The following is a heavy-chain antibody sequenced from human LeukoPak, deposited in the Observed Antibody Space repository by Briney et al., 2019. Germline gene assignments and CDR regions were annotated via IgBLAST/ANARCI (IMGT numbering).Heavy chain of an antibody. CDR2: INHSGST. V-gene: IGHV4-34*01. CDR3: ARDLSISGGDYYYYYYMDV. CDR1: GGSFSGYY. D-gene: IGHD3-16*01. J-gene: IGHJ6*03. Sequence: PSETLSLTCAVYGGSFSGYYWSWVRQPPGKGLEWIVEINHSGSTNYNPSLKSRVTISVDTSKNQFSLKLSSVTAADTAVYYCARDLSISGGDYYYYYYMDVWGKGTTVTVSS.